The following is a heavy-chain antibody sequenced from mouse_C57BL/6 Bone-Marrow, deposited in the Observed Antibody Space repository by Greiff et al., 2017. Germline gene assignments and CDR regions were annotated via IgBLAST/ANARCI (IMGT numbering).Heavy chain of an antibody. CDR1: GFSLTSYG. Sequence: VKLQQSGPGLVQPSQSLSITCTVSGFSLTSYGVHWVRQSPGKGLEWLGVIWRGGSTDYNAAFMSRLSITKDNSKSQVFFKMNSLQADDTAIYYCAKNRDYGSSYWYFDVWGTGTTVTVSS. V-gene: IGHV2-5*01. CDR3: AKNRDYGSSYWYFDV. CDR2: IWRGGST. D-gene: IGHD1-1*01. J-gene: IGHJ1*03.